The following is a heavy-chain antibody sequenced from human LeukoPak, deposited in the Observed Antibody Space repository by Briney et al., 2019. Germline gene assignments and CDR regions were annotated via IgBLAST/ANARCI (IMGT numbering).Heavy chain of an antibody. V-gene: IGHV4-4*02. D-gene: IGHD6-13*01. CDR3: ARMMLGSSSWYWVDMDV. CDR2: INQSGST. Sequence: PGGSLRLSCEASGFIFSTYWMSWVRQPPGKGLEGMGEINQSGSTNYNPSLRSRVTISLDPSKNQFSLKVTSVTAADTAVYYCARMMLGSSSWYWVDMDVWGNGTTVTISS. J-gene: IGHJ6*03. CDR1: GFIFSTYW.